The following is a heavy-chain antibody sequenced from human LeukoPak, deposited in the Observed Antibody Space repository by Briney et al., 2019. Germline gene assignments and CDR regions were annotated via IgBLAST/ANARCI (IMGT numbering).Heavy chain of an antibody. CDR1: GGSISSSSYY. CDR3: ARAPRIYFDWSNFDY. D-gene: IGHD3-9*01. CDR2: IYYSGST. V-gene: IGHV4-39*07. J-gene: IGHJ4*02. Sequence: PSQTLSLTCTVSGGSISSSSYYWGWIRQPPGKGLEWIGSIYYSGSTYYNPSLKSRVTISVDTSKNQFSLKLSSVTAADTAVYYCARAPRIYFDWSNFDYWGQGTLVTVSS.